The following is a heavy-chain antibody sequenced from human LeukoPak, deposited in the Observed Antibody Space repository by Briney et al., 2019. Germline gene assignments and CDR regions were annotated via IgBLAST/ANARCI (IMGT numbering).Heavy chain of an antibody. CDR3: ASIAVAGYYYYYGMDV. CDR2: IIPILGIA. V-gene: IGHV1-69*04. J-gene: IGHJ6*02. D-gene: IGHD6-19*01. CDR1: GGTFSSYA. Sequence: SVKVSCKASGGTFSSYAISWVRQAPGQGLEWMGRIIPILGIANYAQEFQGRVTITADKSTSTAYMELSSLRSEDTAVYYCASIAVAGYYYYYGMDVWGQGTTVTVSS.